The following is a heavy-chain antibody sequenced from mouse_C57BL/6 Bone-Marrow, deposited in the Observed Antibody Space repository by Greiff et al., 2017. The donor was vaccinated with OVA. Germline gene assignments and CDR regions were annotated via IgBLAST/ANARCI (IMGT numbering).Heavy chain of an antibody. D-gene: IGHD2-3*01. CDR3: ARHYDLDY. Sequence: EVQVVESGGDLVKPGGSLKLSCAASGFTFSSYGMSWVRQTPDKRLEWVATISSGGSYTYYPDSVKGRFTISRDNAKNTLYLQMSSLKSEDTAMYYCARHYDLDYWGQGTTLTVSS. CDR1: GFTFSSYG. CDR2: ISSGGSYT. J-gene: IGHJ2*01. V-gene: IGHV5-6*01.